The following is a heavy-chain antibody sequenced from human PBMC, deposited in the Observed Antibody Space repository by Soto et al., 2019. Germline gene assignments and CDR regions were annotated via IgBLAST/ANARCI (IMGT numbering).Heavy chain of an antibody. CDR1: GYTFTDYA. CDR2: MNAGVGNT. Sequence: HVELVQSGADVKEPGASVTISCKAFGYTFTDYALHWVRQAPGQRLEWMGWMNAGVGNTLYSQKFQGRITITRDTSASTAYMELNSLKSEDTAIYYCARDTGYTFGSLNYWGPGTLVTVSS. V-gene: IGHV1-3*01. D-gene: IGHD5-18*01. J-gene: IGHJ4*02. CDR3: ARDTGYTFGSLNY.